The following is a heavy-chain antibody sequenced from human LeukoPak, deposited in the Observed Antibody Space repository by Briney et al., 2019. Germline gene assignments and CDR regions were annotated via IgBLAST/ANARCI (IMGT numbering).Heavy chain of an antibody. D-gene: IGHD2-21*01. J-gene: IGHJ3*02. CDR3: ARATYCGGDCYPPGGDAFDI. CDR2: LTWIGGST. Sequence: PGGSLRLSCAASGYTFDDYVMRCVRHAPRKGLEWGSGLTWIGGSTGYTDSARGRYTTSRGNAKNTLYLQMNSLRAEDTALYYCARATYCGGDCYPPGGDAFDIWGQGTMVTVSS. V-gene: IGHV3-20*04. CDR1: GYTFDDYV.